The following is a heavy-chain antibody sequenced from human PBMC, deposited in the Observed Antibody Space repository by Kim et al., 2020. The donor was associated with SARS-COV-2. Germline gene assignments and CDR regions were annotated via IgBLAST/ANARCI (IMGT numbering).Heavy chain of an antibody. CDR3: ARGGALLWFGEFLAGGMDV. V-gene: IGHV3-48*03. J-gene: IGHJ6*02. CDR2: ISSSGCTI. Sequence: GGSLRLFCAASGFTFSSYEMNWVRQAPGKGLEWVSYISSSGCTIYYADSVKGRFTISRDNAKNSLYLQMNSLRAEDTAVYYCARGGALLWFGEFLAGGMDVWGQGTTVTVSS. CDR1: GFTFSSYE. D-gene: IGHD3-10*01.